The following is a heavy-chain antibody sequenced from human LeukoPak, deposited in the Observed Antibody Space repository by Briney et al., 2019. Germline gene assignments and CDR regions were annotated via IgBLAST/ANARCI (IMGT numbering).Heavy chain of an antibody. CDR2: IYSSGSP. CDR1: GGSISSHY. Sequence: SETLSLTCTVSGGSISSHYWSWIRQPAGKGLEWIGRIYSSGSPNYNPSLKSRVTMSVDTSKNQFSLKLSSVTAADTAVYYCARESQALSTSFVYWGQGTLVTVSS. J-gene: IGHJ4*02. D-gene: IGHD3-10*01. CDR3: ARESQALSTSFVY. V-gene: IGHV4-4*07.